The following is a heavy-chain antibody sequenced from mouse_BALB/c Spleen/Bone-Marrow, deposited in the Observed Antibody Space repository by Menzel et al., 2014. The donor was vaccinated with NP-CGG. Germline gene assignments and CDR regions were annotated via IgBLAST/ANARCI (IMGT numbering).Heavy chain of an antibody. J-gene: IGHJ4*01. D-gene: IGHD2-1*01. Sequence: EVHLVESGPGLVKPSQSLSLTCSVTGYSITSGYYWNWIRQFPGNTLEWMGYISYDGSNNYNPSLKNRISITRDTSKNQFFLKLNSVTTEDTATYYCARGDGNYGGAMDYWGQGTSVTVSS. V-gene: IGHV3-6*02. CDR3: ARGDGNYGGAMDY. CDR2: ISYDGSN. CDR1: GYSITSGYY.